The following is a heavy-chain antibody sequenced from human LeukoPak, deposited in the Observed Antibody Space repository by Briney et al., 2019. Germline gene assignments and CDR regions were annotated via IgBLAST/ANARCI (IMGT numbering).Heavy chain of an antibody. V-gene: IGHV1-2*02. Sequence: ASVKVSCKASGYTFTGYYMHWVRQAPGQGLEWMGWINPNSGGTNYAQKFQGRVTMTRDTSISTAYMELSRLRSEDTAVYYCARGSSSWYKKGRFDYWGQGTLVTVSS. J-gene: IGHJ4*02. D-gene: IGHD6-13*01. CDR3: ARGSSSWYKKGRFDY. CDR2: INPNSGGT. CDR1: GYTFTGYY.